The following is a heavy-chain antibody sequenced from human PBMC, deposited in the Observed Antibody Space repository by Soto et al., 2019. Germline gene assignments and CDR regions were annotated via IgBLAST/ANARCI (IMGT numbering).Heavy chain of an antibody. CDR2: IKQDGSEK. CDR1: GFTFSSYW. J-gene: IGHJ4*02. V-gene: IGHV3-7*03. D-gene: IGHD6-6*01. CDR3: ARDRPSYSSSYFDY. Sequence: GGSLRLSCAASGFTFSSYWMSWVRQAPGKGLEWVANIKQDGSEKYYVDSVKGRFTIARDNAKNSLYLQMNSLRAEDTVVYCCARDRPSYSSSYFDYWGQGTLVTVSS.